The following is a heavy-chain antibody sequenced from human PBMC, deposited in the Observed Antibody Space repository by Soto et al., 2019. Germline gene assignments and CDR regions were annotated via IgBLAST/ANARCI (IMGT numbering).Heavy chain of an antibody. CDR1: GGSISSYY. CDR2: IYTSGST. V-gene: IGHV4-4*07. J-gene: IGHJ4*02. CDR3: AREGSYSAYNFAHGIQLWSFDF. Sequence: PSETLSLTCTVSGGSISSYYWSWIRQPAGKGLEWIGRIYTSGSTNYNPSLKSRVTMSVDTSKNQFSLKLSSVTDEDMAVYYCAREGSYSAYNFAHGIQLWSFDFWGQGAL. D-gene: IGHD5-12*01.